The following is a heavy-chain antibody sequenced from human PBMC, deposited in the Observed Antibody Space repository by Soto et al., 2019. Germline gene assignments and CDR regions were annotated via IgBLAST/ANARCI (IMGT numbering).Heavy chain of an antibody. CDR3: ARVGYSSPFDY. J-gene: IGHJ4*02. D-gene: IGHD5-18*01. CDR2: ISSGSNTI. CDR1: GFTFSSYS. Sequence: EVQLVESGGGLVQPGGSLRLSCAASGFTFSSYSMNWVPQTPGKGLEWVSYISSGSNTIYYADSVKGRFTISRDNAKNSLYLQMISMRDEDTAVYYCARVGYSSPFDYWGQGTLLTVSS. V-gene: IGHV3-48*02.